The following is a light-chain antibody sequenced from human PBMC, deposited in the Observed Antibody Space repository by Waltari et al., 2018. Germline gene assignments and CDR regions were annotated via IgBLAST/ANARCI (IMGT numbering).Light chain of an antibody. J-gene: IGKJ2*01. CDR3: QHFGSSPFT. CDR1: LSVTSNY. Sequence: EIVLTQSPGTLSLFPGERASLSCRASLSVTSNYLAWYQQKRGQPPRLLIYGASSRATGIPDRFSGSGSGTDFTLTISRLEPEDFAVYYCQHFGSSPFTFGQGTKLEI. CDR2: GAS. V-gene: IGKV3-20*01.